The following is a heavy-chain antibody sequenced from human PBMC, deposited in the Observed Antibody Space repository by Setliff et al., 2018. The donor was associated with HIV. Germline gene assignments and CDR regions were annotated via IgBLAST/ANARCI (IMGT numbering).Heavy chain of an antibody. V-gene: IGHV3-30*04. CDR3: AKYSSSSVFFDF. J-gene: IGHJ4*02. Sequence: GGSLRLSCAASGFTFSYFAMHWVRQAPGKGLEWVAVISYDGNVKYYAESVKGRFTISRDNSKNTLDLQMNSLRVEDTAVYYCAKYSSSSVFFDFWGQGTLVTVSS. CDR2: ISYDGNVK. D-gene: IGHD6-6*01. CDR1: GFTFSYFA.